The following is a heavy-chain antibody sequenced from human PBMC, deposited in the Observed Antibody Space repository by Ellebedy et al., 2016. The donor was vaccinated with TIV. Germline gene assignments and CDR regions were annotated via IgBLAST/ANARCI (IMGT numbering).Heavy chain of an antibody. Sequence: GGSLRLXXKGSGYSFTSYWIGWVRQMPGKGLEWMGIIYPGDSDTRYSPSFQGQVTISADKSISTAYLQWSSLKASDTAMYYCARHQQGPRTNPFRRYNWFNPWGQGTLVTVSS. V-gene: IGHV5-51*01. D-gene: IGHD6-13*01. CDR2: IYPGDSDT. CDR1: GYSFTSYW. J-gene: IGHJ5*02. CDR3: ARHQQGPRTNPFRRYNWFNP.